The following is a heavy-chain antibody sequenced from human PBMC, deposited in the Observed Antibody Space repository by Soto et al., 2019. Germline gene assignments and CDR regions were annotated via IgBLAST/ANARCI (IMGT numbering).Heavy chain of an antibody. CDR2: ISSSGSII. D-gene: IGHD3-22*01. J-gene: IGHJ4*02. V-gene: IGHV3-11*01. CDR1: GFTFSDNY. Sequence: GGSLRLSCAASGFTFSDNYMSWIRQAPGKGLEWVSYISSSGSIIYYADSVKGRFTISRDNAKNSLYLQMNSLRAEDTAVYYCARDLGYYESDGYFDYWGRGALVTVSS. CDR3: ARDLGYYESDGYFDY.